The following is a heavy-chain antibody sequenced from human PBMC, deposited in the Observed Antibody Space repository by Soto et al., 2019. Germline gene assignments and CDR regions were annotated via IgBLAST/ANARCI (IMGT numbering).Heavy chain of an antibody. CDR2: ITPGGGTT. Sequence: GGSLRLSCAASGFGFSSYAMSWVRQAPRKGLEWVSGITPGGGTTNYADSVKGRFTISRDNSNNTLYLETNSLRVEDTAIYYCATDRGGEFPSSRYSHFWGQGTLVTVYS. J-gene: IGHJ4*02. CDR3: ATDRGGEFPSSRYSHF. V-gene: IGHV3-23*01. D-gene: IGHD3-16*01. CDR1: GFGFSSYA.